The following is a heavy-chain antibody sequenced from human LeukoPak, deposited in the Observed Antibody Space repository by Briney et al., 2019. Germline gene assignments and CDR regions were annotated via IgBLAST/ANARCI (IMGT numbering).Heavy chain of an antibody. CDR3: ARGPAVGGRVTMIVGSSPYYYYGMDV. Sequence: GGSLRLSCAASGVTLGTYAMSWARQAPGKGLEWVSGISSSGSGGNTYYADSVKGRFTISRDSSKNTLFLHMNTLRAEDTAIYYCARGPAVGGRVTMIVGSSPYYYYGMDVWGQGTTVTVSS. D-gene: IGHD3-22*01. J-gene: IGHJ6*02. V-gene: IGHV3-23*01. CDR1: GVTLGTYA. CDR2: ISSSGSGGNT.